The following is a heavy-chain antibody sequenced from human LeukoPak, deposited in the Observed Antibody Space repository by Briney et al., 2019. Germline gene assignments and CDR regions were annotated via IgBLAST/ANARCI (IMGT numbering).Heavy chain of an antibody. V-gene: IGHV5-51*01. J-gene: IGHJ3*02. CDR2: IYPDDSDT. Sequence: GESLKISCKHSEYSFPNYCIGWVRQMPGKGLEWMGIIYPDDSDTRYSPSFQGQVTISADRSISTAYLQWSSLKASDTAMYYCAREWGYSYGTPDHDAFDIWGQGTMVTVSS. CDR1: EYSFPNYC. D-gene: IGHD5-18*01. CDR3: AREWGYSYGTPDHDAFDI.